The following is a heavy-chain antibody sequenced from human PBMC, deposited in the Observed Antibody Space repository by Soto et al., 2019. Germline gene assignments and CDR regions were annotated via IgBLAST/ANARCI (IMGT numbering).Heavy chain of an antibody. CDR2: ISSTTNYI. CDR1: GFTFTRYS. V-gene: IGHV3-21*06. J-gene: IGHJ4*02. Sequence: EVQLVESGGGLVKPGGSLRLSCAASGFTFTRYSMNWVRQAPGKGLEWVSSISSTTNYIYYGDSMKGRSTISRDNGKNSLYLEIHSLRAEDTAVYYCARESEDLTSNFDYWGQGTLVTVSS. CDR3: ARESEDLTSNFDY.